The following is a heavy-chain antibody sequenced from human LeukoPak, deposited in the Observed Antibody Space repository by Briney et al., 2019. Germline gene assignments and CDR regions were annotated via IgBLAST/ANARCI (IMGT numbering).Heavy chain of an antibody. CDR1: GFTFSSYG. J-gene: IGHJ5*02. V-gene: IGHV3-33*01. CDR3: ARGSSPTFGGVIATEYNWFDP. D-gene: IGHD3-16*02. Sequence: GGSLRLSCAASGFTFSSYGMHWVRQAPGKGLEWVAVIWYDGSNKYYADSVKGRFTISRDNSKNTLYLQMNSLRAEDTAVYYCARGSSPTFGGVIATEYNWFDPWGQGTLVTVSS. CDR2: IWYDGSNK.